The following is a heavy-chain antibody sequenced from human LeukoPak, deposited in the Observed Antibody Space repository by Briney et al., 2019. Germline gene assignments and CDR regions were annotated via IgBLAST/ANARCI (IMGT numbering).Heavy chain of an antibody. D-gene: IGHD4-17*01. CDR3: ARGRMTTATHDAFDI. Sequence: ASVKVSCKASGYTFTSYGISWVRQAPGQGLEWMGWINPNSGGTNYAQKFQGRVTMTRDTSISTAYMELSRLRSDDTAVYYCARGRMTTATHDAFDIWGQGTMVTVSS. V-gene: IGHV1-2*02. CDR1: GYTFTSYG. J-gene: IGHJ3*02. CDR2: INPNSGGT.